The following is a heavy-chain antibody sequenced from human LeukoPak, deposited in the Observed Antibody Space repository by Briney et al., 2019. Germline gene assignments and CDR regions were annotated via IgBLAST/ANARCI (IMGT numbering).Heavy chain of an antibody. J-gene: IGHJ3*02. CDR1: GFSFSSYA. D-gene: IGHD6-13*01. Sequence: GRSLRLSCAASGFSFSSYAMHWVRQAPGKGLDWVAVVSFDASNTYYADSVKGRFISSRYNSKNTLYLILNSLRPEDTALYYCVRGRSSSWYDPFDIWGQGTLVTVSS. CDR3: VRGRSSSWYDPFDI. V-gene: IGHV3-30*04. CDR2: VSFDASNT.